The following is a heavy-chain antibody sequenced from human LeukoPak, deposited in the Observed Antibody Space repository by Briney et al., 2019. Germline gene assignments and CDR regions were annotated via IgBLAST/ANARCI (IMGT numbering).Heavy chain of an antibody. V-gene: IGHV3-33*06. Sequence: GRSLRLSCAASGFTLSSYGMHWVRQAPAKGLEWVAVIWYDGSNKYYADSVKGRFNISRDNSKNTLYLQMNSLRAEDTAVYYCAKIPLDSSDLDYWGQGTLITVSS. CDR2: IWYDGSNK. D-gene: IGHD6-19*01. CDR1: GFTLSSYG. CDR3: AKIPLDSSDLDY. J-gene: IGHJ4*02.